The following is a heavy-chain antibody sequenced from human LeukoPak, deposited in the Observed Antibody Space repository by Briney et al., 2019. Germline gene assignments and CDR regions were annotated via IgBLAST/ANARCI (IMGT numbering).Heavy chain of an antibody. CDR3: ARGTLELDY. D-gene: IGHD1-1*01. J-gene: IGHJ4*02. CDR1: GFSFSAFA. Sequence: GGSLRLSCGASGFSFSAFAVHWVRQAPGKGLEWVALISYDGGSEDYIDSVKGRFTISRDNSKNMVFLQMNSLTTEDAAVYYCARGTLELDYWGQGTLVIVSS. CDR2: ISYDGGSE. V-gene: IGHV3-30-3*01.